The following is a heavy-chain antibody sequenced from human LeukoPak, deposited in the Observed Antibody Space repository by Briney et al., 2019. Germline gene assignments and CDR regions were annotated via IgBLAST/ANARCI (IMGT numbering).Heavy chain of an antibody. CDR3: ATRDFDIGWFDP. J-gene: IGHJ5*02. CDR2: YYYSGST. Sequence: SETLSLTCTVSGGSISTSTSYWAWVRQPPGKGLEWIGSYYYSGSTYYHPSLKSRVTISADTSRNQFSLRLNFVTAADTAVYYCATRDFDIGWFDPWGQGTLVTVSS. CDR1: GGSISTSTSY. V-gene: IGHV4-39*01. D-gene: IGHD3-22*01.